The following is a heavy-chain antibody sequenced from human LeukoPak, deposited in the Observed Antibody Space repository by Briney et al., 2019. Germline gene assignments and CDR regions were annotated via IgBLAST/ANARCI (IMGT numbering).Heavy chain of an antibody. CDR3: ARAGDSSGWYLEFDY. CDR2: IYHSGST. CDR1: GYSISSGYY. V-gene: IGHV4-38-2*02. Sequence: SETLSLTCTVSGYSISSGYYWGWIRQPPGKGLEWIGSIYHSGSTYYNPSLKSRVTISVDTSKNQFSLKLSSVTAADTAVYYCARAGDSSGWYLEFDYWGQGTLVTVSS. J-gene: IGHJ4*02. D-gene: IGHD6-19*01.